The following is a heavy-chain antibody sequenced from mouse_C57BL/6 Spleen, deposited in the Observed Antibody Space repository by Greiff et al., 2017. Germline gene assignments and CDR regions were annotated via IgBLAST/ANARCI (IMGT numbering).Heavy chain of an antibody. CDR1: GFTFSSYA. CDR2: ISDGGSYT. Sequence: EVKVEESGGGLVKPGGSLKLSCAASGFTFSSYAMSWVRQTPEKRLEWVATISDGGSYTYYPDNVKGRFTISRDNAKNNLYLQMSHLKSEDTAMCYCARGGGRVFDYWGQGTTLTVSS. CDR3: ARGGGRVFDY. J-gene: IGHJ2*01. V-gene: IGHV5-4*03. D-gene: IGHD3-3*01.